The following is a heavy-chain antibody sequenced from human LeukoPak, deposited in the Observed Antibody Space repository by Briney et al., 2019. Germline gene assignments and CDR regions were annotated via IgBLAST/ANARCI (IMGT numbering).Heavy chain of an antibody. Sequence: EASVKVSCKASGYTFTTYDISWVRQAPGQGLEWMGWINTNNGNTNYGQKFQGRVTMTTDTSTTSAYMELRSLRSDDTALYYCARKDCFGHGYLCQYWGQGTLLTVSS. CDR1: GYTFTTYD. D-gene: IGHD2-21*02. V-gene: IGHV1-18*01. CDR3: ARKDCFGHGYLCQY. CDR2: INTNNGNT. J-gene: IGHJ4*02.